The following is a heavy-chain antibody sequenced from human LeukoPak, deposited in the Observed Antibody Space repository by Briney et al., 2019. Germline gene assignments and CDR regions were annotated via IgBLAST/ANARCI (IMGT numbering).Heavy chain of an antibody. D-gene: IGHD5-12*01. Sequence: KPSDTLSLTCAVSGYSISSSSWWGWIRPPPGKGLEWIAYIYYSGSTYYNPSLKSRLTMSVDTSKNQFSLKLSSVTAVDTAVYYCAKSVAWNYYYYMDVWGKGTTVTVSS. CDR3: AKSVAWNYYYYMDV. J-gene: IGHJ6*03. V-gene: IGHV4-28*01. CDR2: IYYSGST. CDR1: GYSISSSSW.